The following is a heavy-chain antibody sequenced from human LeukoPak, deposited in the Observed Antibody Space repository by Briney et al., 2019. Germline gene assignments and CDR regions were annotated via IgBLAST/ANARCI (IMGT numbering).Heavy chain of an antibody. CDR1: GGSISSGDYY. CDR3: ARDSRDSSSWNIWFDP. J-gene: IGHJ5*02. CDR2: IYYSGST. Sequence: SETLSLTCTVSGGSISSGDYYWSWIRQPPGTGLEWIGYIYYSGSTYYNPSLKSRVTISGDTSKNQFSLKLSSVTAADTAVYYCARDSRDSSSWNIWFDPWGQGTLVTVSS. V-gene: IGHV4-30-4*08. D-gene: IGHD6-13*01.